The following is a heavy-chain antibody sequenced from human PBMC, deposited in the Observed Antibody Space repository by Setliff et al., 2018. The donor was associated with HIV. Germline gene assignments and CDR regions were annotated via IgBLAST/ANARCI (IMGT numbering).Heavy chain of an antibody. V-gene: IGHV7-4-1*02. Sequence: ASVKVSCKASGYTFTSYAIHWVRQAPGQGPEWMGWINTNTGNPTYAQGFTGRFVFSLDTSVSTAYLQISSLKAEDTAVSYCARNYYDVWSLSFGGWFDPWGQGTLVTVSS. J-gene: IGHJ5*02. CDR3: ARNYYDVWSLSFGGWFDP. CDR1: GYTFTSYA. D-gene: IGHD3-3*01. CDR2: INTNTGNP.